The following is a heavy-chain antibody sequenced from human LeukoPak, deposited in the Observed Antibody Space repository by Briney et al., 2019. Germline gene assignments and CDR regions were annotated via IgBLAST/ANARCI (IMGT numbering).Heavy chain of an antibody. D-gene: IGHD4-23*01. V-gene: IGHV4-59*01. CDR2: VFYSGST. CDR1: VRSISRYY. Sequence: SETLSLTCTVSVRSISRYYWSWIRQPPGKGLEWIGYVFYSGSTKYNPSLKSRVTISLDTSKNQVSLRLSSVTAADTAVYYCAREMTMTTVVTRHWYFDLWGRGTLVTVSS. J-gene: IGHJ2*01. CDR3: AREMTMTTVVTRHWYFDL.